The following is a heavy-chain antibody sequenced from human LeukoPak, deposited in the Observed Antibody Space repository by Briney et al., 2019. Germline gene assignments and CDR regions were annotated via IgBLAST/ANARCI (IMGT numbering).Heavy chain of an antibody. V-gene: IGHV3-33*01. CDR3: ARRCTSCYYFDD. CDR1: GFTFSNYG. D-gene: IGHD2-2*01. J-gene: IGHJ4*02. Sequence: GKSLTLSCAASGFTFSNYGMHWVRQAPGEGLEWLAVIWFDGSYKYYADSVKGRITISRDNSKNTLYLQLNSLRAEDTAVYYCARRCTSCYYFDDWGQGTLVTVSS. CDR2: IWFDGSYK.